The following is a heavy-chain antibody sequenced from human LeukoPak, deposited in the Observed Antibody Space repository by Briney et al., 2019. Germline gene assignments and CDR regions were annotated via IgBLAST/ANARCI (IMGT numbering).Heavy chain of an antibody. CDR1: GFTFSSYA. V-gene: IGHV3-30-3*01. J-gene: IGHJ4*02. D-gene: IGHD2-21*01. CDR2: ISYDGSNK. Sequence: GGSLRLSCAASGFTFSSYAMHWVRQAPGKGLEWVAVISYDGSNKYYADSVKGRFTISRDNSKNTLYLQMNSLRAEDTAVYYCARGPSYCGGDCYYYFAYWGQGTLVTVSS. CDR3: ARGPSYCGGDCYYYFAY.